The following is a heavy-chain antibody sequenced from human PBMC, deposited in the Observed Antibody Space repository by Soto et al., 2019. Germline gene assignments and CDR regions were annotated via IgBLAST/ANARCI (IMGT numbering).Heavy chain of an antibody. CDR3: ARGDRQWLVHWFDP. V-gene: IGHV1-18*01. J-gene: IGHJ5*02. CDR1: GFTFISSA. D-gene: IGHD6-19*01. Sequence: ASVKVSCKASGFTFISSAMQWVRQAPGQGLEWMGWISAYNGNTNYAQKLQGRVTMTTDTSTSTAYMELRSLRSDDTAVYYCARGDRQWLVHWFDPWGQGTLVTVSS. CDR2: ISAYNGNT.